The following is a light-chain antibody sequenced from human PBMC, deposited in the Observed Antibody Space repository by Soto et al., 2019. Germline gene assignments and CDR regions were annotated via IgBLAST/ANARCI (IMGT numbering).Light chain of an antibody. CDR1: QSVSSSY. Sequence: EIVLTQSPGTLSLSPGERATLPCRASQSVSSSYLAWYQQKPGQAPRLLIYGASSRATGIPDRFSGSGSGTDFTLTISRLEPEDFAVYYCQQYGSSPFTFGPGTKVDLK. J-gene: IGKJ3*01. V-gene: IGKV3-20*01. CDR3: QQYGSSPFT. CDR2: GAS.